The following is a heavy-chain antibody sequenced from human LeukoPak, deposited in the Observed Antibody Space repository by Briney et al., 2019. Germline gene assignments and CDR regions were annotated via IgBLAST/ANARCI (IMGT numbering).Heavy chain of an antibody. CDR3: TRGPAIRLGAFDI. D-gene: IGHD5-12*01. CDR2: IYSGSGGDT. J-gene: IGHJ3*02. Sequence: GGSLRLSCAVSGFSVSTNYMSWVRQAPGKGPEWVSVIYSGSGGDTYYRDSVKGRFTISRDNSKNTVHLQMNSLRAEDTAVYFCTRGPAIRLGAFDIWGQGTMVTVSS. CDR1: GFSVSTNY. V-gene: IGHV3-53*01.